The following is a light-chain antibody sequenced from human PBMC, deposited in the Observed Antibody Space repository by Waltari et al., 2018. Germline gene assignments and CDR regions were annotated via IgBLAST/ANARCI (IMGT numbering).Light chain of an antibody. V-gene: IGKV3-20*01. CDR3: QQYGNSPRYT. Sequence: EIVLTQSPGTLSLSPGERATLSCRASQSVSGSYLAWYQQKPGQAPRLLIYGASSRAPGVPDRFGGSGSGTDFTLTISRPEPEDFAVYYCQQYGNSPRYTFGQGTKLEIK. CDR1: QSVSGSY. CDR2: GAS. J-gene: IGKJ2*01.